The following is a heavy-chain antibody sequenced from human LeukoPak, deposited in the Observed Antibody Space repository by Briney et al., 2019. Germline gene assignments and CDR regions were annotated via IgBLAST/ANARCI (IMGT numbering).Heavy chain of an antibody. D-gene: IGHD3-22*01. CDR2: IYYSGST. Sequence: PSETLSLTCTVSGGSISSHYWSWIRQPPGKGLEWIGYIYYSGSTNYNPSLKSRVTISVDTSKNQFSLKLSSVTAADTAVYYCARQLDDMIVVGSDAFDIWGQGTMVTVSS. CDR3: ARQLDDMIVVGSDAFDI. CDR1: GGSISSHY. J-gene: IGHJ3*02. V-gene: IGHV4-59*08.